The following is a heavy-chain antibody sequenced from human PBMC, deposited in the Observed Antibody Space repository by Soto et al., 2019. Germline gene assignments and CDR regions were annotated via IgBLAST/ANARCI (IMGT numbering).Heavy chain of an antibody. J-gene: IGHJ4*02. D-gene: IGHD3-22*01. CDR2: ISCDGSNK. CDR3: AKTEDYDSSGYYNFSVRARAKYYFDY. Sequence: PGGSLRLSCAASGFTFSSYGMHWVRQAPGKGLEWVAVISCDGSNKYYADSVKGRFTISRDNSKNTLYLQMNSLRAEDTAVYYCAKTEDYDSSGYYNFSVRARAKYYFDYWGQGTLVTVSS. CDR1: GFTFSSYG. V-gene: IGHV3-30*18.